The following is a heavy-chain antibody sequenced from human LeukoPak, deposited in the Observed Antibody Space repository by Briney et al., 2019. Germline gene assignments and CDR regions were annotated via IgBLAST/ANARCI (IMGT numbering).Heavy chain of an antibody. CDR2: ISGSGGST. V-gene: IGHV3-23*01. Sequence: GGSLRLSCAASGFTFSSYAMSWVRQAPGKGLEWVSVISGSGGSTNNADSVRGRFTISRDNSKSTLYLQMNSLRAEDTAVYYCAKASDLGRGYFDYWGQGTPVTVSS. J-gene: IGHJ4*02. D-gene: IGHD7-27*01. CDR1: GFTFSSYA. CDR3: AKASDLGRGYFDY.